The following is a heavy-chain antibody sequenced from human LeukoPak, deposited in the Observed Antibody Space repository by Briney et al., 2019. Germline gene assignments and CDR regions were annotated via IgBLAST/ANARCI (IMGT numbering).Heavy chain of an antibody. Sequence: SETLSLTFTVSGDSISSGGYYWSWIRQHPGKGLEWIGYSYYSDSTYYNPSLKSRVTISVDTSKNQFSLKLSSVTAADTAVYYCARVPELGYFDYWGQGTLVTVSS. D-gene: IGHD1-26*01. CDR1: GDSISSGGYY. CDR2: SYYSDST. V-gene: IGHV4-31*03. J-gene: IGHJ4*02. CDR3: ARVPELGYFDY.